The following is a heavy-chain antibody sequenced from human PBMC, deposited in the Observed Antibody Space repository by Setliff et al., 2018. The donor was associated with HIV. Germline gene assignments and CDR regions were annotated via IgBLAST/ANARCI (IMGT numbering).Heavy chain of an antibody. Sequence: ASVKVSCKSSGYTFTDYFIHWVRQGPGQGLEWMGIINPRTGNTAYAQNFQGRVTMTRDTSTSTVYMELSSLRSEDTAVYYCARALYTNLAHFDYLGQGTLVTVSS. CDR3: ARALYTNLAHFDY. CDR2: INPRTGNT. V-gene: IGHV1-46*01. CDR1: GYTFTDYF. D-gene: IGHD4-4*01. J-gene: IGHJ4*02.